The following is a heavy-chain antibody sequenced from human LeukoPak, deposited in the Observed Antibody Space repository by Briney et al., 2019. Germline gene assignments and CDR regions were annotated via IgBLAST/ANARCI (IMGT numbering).Heavy chain of an antibody. J-gene: IGHJ4*02. D-gene: IGHD3-3*01. CDR3: AKDSDFWSGEFDY. Sequence: GGSLRLSCAASGFTFSNYGMSWVRQAPGKGLEWVSSISGSGDSTYYADSVKGRFTISRDNSKNTLYLQMNSLRAEDTAVYYCAKDSDFWSGEFDYWGQGTLVTVSS. V-gene: IGHV3-23*01. CDR2: ISGSGDST. CDR1: GFTFSNYG.